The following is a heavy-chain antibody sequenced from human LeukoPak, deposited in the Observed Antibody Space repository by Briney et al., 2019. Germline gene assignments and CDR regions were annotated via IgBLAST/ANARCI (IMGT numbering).Heavy chain of an antibody. Sequence: GGSLRLSCAASGFTFSNAWMNWVRQAPGMGLEWVSSISSSSSRSIYIYYADSVKGRFTISRDNAKNSLYLQMNSLRAEDTAVYYCARDRSGDTMIYDYWGQGTLVTVSS. CDR1: GFTFSNAW. J-gene: IGHJ4*02. V-gene: IGHV3-21*01. CDR2: ISSSSSRSIYI. D-gene: IGHD3-22*01. CDR3: ARDRSGDTMIYDY.